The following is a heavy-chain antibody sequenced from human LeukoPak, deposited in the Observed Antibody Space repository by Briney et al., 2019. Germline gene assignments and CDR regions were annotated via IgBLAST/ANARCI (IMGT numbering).Heavy chain of an antibody. CDR2: ISNDGSNK. J-gene: IGHJ4*02. CDR1: GFTFSSYG. CDR3: AKKLALYYNIWQPFDS. V-gene: IGHV3-30*18. D-gene: IGHD3-16*02. Sequence: GGSLRLSCAASGFTFSSYGMHWVRQAPGKGLEWVAVISNDGSNKYFAESVKGRFTISRDNSRNTLYLQMSSLRAEDTAVYYCAKKLALYYNIWQPFDSWGQGALVTVSS.